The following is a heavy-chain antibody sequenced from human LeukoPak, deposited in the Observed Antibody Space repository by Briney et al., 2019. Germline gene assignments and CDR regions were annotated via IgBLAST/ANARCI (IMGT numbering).Heavy chain of an antibody. V-gene: IGHV1-2*02. CDR1: GYTFTGYY. Sequence: ASVKVSCKASGYTFTGYYMHWVRQAAGQGLEWMGWINPNSGGTNYAQKLQGRVTMTRDTSISTAYMELSRLRSDDTAVYYCARYRNYYDSSGYYYVEYFQHWGQGTLVTVSS. J-gene: IGHJ1*01. D-gene: IGHD3-22*01. CDR3: ARYRNYYDSSGYYYVEYFQH. CDR2: INPNSGGT.